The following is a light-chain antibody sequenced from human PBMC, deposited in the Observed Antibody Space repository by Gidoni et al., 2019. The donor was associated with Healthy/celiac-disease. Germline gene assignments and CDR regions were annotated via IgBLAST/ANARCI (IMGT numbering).Light chain of an antibody. CDR2: GES. CDR1: QSVSSSY. V-gene: IGKV3-20*01. CDR3: QQYGSSLLT. Sequence: DIVLTQSPGTLSLSPGERATLSCRASQSVSSSYLAWYQQKPGQAPRLLIYGESSRATGIPDRFSGSGSGTDFTLTISRLEPEDFAVYYCQQYGSSLLTFGGGTKVEIK. J-gene: IGKJ4*01.